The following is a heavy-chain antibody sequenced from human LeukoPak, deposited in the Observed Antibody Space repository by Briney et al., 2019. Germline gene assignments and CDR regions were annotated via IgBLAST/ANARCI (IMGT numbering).Heavy chain of an antibody. V-gene: IGHV1-46*01. J-gene: IGHJ4*02. Sequence: ASVKVSCKASGYTFTSYYMHWVRQAPGQGLEWMGIINPSGGSTSYAQKFQGRVTMTRDMSTSTVYMELSSLRSDDTAVYYCARVRPVYYFDSSGYLGGGFDYWGQGTLATVSS. CDR2: INPSGGST. CDR3: ARVRPVYYFDSSGYLGGGFDY. D-gene: IGHD3-22*01. CDR1: GYTFTSYY.